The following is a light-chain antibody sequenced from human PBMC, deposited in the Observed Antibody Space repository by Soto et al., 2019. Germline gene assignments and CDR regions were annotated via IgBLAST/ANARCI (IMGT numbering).Light chain of an antibody. J-gene: IGLJ2*01. CDR1: SGTIASNY. CDR2: DDN. V-gene: IGLV6-57*01. CDR3: QSNKRSNPVI. Sequence: NFMLTQPHSVSESPGKTVTISCTRSSGTIASNYVHWYQQRPGSSPTTVIYDDNQRPSGVPDRFSGSIDSSSNSASLTISGLKTEAEANYQSQSNKRSNPVIFGGGTKLTVL.